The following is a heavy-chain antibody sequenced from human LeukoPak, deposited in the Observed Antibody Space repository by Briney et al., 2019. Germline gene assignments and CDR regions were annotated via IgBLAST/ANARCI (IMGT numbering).Heavy chain of an antibody. CDR2: ISSSSSTI. J-gene: IGHJ3*02. V-gene: IGHV3-48*01. CDR3: ARSSPSWYCGGDCYSNAFDI. D-gene: IGHD2-21*02. Sequence: PGGSLRLSCAASGFSFNSYSMNWVRQAPGKGLEWVSYISSSSSTIYYADSVKGRFTISRDNAKNSLYLQMNSLRAEDTAVYYCARSSPSWYCGGDCYSNAFDIWGQGTMVTVSS. CDR1: GFSFNSYS.